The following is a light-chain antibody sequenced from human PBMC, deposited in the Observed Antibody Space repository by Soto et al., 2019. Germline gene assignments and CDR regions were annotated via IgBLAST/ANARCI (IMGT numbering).Light chain of an antibody. CDR3: SSYTSSSTLVV. V-gene: IGLV2-14*01. CDR2: DVS. CDR1: SSDVGGYNY. Sequence: QSALTQPASVSGSPGQSITISCTGTSSDVGGYNYVSWYQQHPGKAPKLMIYDVSNRPSGVSNRFSGSKSGNTASLTISGLQAEDGAEYYCSSYTSSSTLVVFGGGTKLTVL. J-gene: IGLJ2*01.